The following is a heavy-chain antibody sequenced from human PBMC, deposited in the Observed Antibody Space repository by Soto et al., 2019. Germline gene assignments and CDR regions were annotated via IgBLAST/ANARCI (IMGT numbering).Heavy chain of an antibody. V-gene: IGHV4-38-2*01. CDR3: ASCVSIACYPTWGLQFFDL. J-gene: IGHJ4*02. CDR2: IYHSGTT. Sequence: SETLSLTCAVSSFSISSGYYWGWVRQPPGKGLEWIGSIYHSGTTNYSPSLKSRVTISIDTSKNQFSLTLRSVTAADAAVYYCASCVSIACYPTWGLQFFDLWGQGYLVTVSS. D-gene: IGHD4-4*01. CDR1: SFSISSGYY.